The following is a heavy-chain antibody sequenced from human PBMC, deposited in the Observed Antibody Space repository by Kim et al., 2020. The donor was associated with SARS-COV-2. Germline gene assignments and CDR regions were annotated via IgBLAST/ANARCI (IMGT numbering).Heavy chain of an antibody. J-gene: IGHJ4*02. Sequence: ASVKVSCKASGYTFTGYYMHWVRQAPGQGLEWMGWINPNSGGTNYAQKFQGWVTMTRDTSISTAYMELSRLRSDDTAVYYCARGTPGRGSGSYSKVDYWGQGTLVTVSS. V-gene: IGHV1-2*04. D-gene: IGHD3-10*01. CDR3: ARGTPGRGSGSYSKVDY. CDR2: INPNSGGT. CDR1: GYTFTGYY.